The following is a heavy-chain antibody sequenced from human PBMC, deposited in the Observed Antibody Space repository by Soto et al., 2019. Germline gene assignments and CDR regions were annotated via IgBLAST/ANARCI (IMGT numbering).Heavy chain of an antibody. V-gene: IGHV3-23*01. J-gene: IGHJ5*02. D-gene: IGHD4-17*01. CDR1: GFSFSSYA. CDR3: AKVDHGDYPNWFDP. Sequence: GGSLRLSCAASGFSFSSYAMSWVRQAPGKGLEWVSAISYSGGSTYYTDSVKGRFTISRDNSKNTLYLQMNSLRAEDTAIYYCAKVDHGDYPNWFDPWGQGTLVTVSS. CDR2: ISYSGGST.